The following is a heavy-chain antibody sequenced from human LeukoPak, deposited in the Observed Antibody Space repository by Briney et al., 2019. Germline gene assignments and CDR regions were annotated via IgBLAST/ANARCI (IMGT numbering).Heavy chain of an antibody. CDR2: IYYSGST. CDR1: GGSISSYY. J-gene: IGHJ6*03. D-gene: IGHD6-13*01. Sequence: KTSETLSLTCTVPGGSISSYYWSWIRQPPGKGLEWIGYIYYSGSTNYNPSLKSRVTISVDTSKNQFSLKLSSVTAADTAVYYCARRMGSSWYFADYYYMDVWGKGTTVTISS. V-gene: IGHV4-59*12. CDR3: ARRMGSSWYFADYYYMDV.